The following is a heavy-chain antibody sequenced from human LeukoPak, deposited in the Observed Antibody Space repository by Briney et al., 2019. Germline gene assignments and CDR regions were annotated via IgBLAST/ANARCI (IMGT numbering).Heavy chain of an antibody. V-gene: IGHV3-15*07. J-gene: IGHJ4*02. CDR1: GFTFSNAW. CDR3: TTDLYDSSGYYVDY. CDR2: IKSKTDGGTT. D-gene: IGHD3-22*01. Sequence: PGGSLRLSCAASGFTFSNAWMNWVRQAPGKGLEWVGRIKSKTDGGTTDYAAPVKGRFTISRDDSKNTLYLQMNSLKTEDTAVYYRTTDLYDSSGYYVDYWGQGTLVTVSS.